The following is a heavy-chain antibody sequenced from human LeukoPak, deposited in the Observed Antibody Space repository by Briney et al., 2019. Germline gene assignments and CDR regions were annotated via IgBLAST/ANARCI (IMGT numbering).Heavy chain of an antibody. CDR3: RIGGYDFDY. Sequence: SGTLSLTCAVSGGSISSSNWWSWVRPPPGKGLEWIGEIYHSGSTIYNPSLKSRVTISVDKSKNQFSLKLSSVTPADTAVCYCRIGGYDFDYWGQGTLVTVSS. CDR1: GGSISSSNW. V-gene: IGHV4-4*02. D-gene: IGHD5-12*01. CDR2: IYHSGST. J-gene: IGHJ4*02.